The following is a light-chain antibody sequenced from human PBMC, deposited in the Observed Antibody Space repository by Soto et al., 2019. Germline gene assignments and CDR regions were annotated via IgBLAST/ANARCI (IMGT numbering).Light chain of an antibody. V-gene: IGKV1-9*01. J-gene: IGKJ4*01. CDR3: QQYRRYPLT. Sequence: PPSASASVGDRFIITCRASQSIASDLPWYQQKPGKAPDLLIYSASTLQSGVPSRFSGSGSETEFSLTIRALQPEDFATYYCQQYRRYPLTFGRGTKVDIK. CDR1: QSIASD. CDR2: SAS.